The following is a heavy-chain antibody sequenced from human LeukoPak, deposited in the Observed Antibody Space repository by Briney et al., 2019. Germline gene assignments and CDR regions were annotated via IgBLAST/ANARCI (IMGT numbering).Heavy chain of an antibody. CDR2: NYYSGST. Sequence: PSETLSLTCTVSGDSISSGGYYWSWIRQHPGKGLEWIGYNYYSGSTYYNPSLKSRVTISVDTSKNQFSLKLSSVTAADTAVYYCARDLVVNWFDPWGQGTLVTVSS. CDR3: ARDLVVNWFDP. V-gene: IGHV4-31*03. D-gene: IGHD2-21*01. J-gene: IGHJ5*02. CDR1: GDSISSGGYY.